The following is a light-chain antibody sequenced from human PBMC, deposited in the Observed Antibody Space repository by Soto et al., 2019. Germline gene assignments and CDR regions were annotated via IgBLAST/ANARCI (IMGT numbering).Light chain of an antibody. Sequence: QSVLTQPLSVSAAPGQKVTISCSGSSSNIGNNYVSWYQQLPGTAPKLLIYDNNKRPSGIPDRFSGSKSGTSATLGITGLQTGDEADYYCGTWDSSLSADAVFGGGTKLTVL. V-gene: IGLV1-51*01. CDR1: SSNIGNNY. J-gene: IGLJ2*01. CDR3: GTWDSSLSADAV. CDR2: DNN.